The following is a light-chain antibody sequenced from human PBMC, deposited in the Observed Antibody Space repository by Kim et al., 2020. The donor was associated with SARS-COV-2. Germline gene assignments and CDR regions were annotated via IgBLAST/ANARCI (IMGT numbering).Light chain of an antibody. Sequence: FFPGERAALSCRASQSVSSYLAWYQQKPGQAPRLLIYDASNRAAGIPARFSGSGSGTDFTLTISSLEPEDFAVYYCQQRSNWPLTFGGGTKVDIK. CDR1: QSVSSY. V-gene: IGKV3-11*01. J-gene: IGKJ4*01. CDR2: DAS. CDR3: QQRSNWPLT.